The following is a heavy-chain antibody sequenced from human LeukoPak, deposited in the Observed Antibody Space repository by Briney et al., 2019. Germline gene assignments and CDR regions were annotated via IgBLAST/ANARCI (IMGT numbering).Heavy chain of an antibody. CDR3: AIPPLSGTGSSRPLAGVDV. Sequence: GGSLRLSCAASGFSFSRYSMNWVRQAPGKGLEWVSYIGSINDRTTRYADSVKGRFTISRDNAKNSLYLQMNSLRAEDTAVYYCAIPPLSGTGSSRPLAGVDVWGQGTTVTVSS. CDR1: GFSFSRYS. CDR2: IGSINDRTT. V-gene: IGHV3-48*04. J-gene: IGHJ6*02. D-gene: IGHD3-10*01.